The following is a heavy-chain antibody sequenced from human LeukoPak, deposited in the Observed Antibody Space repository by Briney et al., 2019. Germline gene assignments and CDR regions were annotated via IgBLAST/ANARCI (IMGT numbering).Heavy chain of an antibody. CDR2: INPSGGST. Sequence: ASVKVSCKASGYTFTSYYMHWVRPAPGQGREWMGIINPSGGSTSYAQKFQGRVTMTRDTSTSTVYMELSSLRSEDTAVYYCARDSPYYDILTGYYNNWFDPWGQGTLVTVSS. V-gene: IGHV1-46*01. CDR1: GYTFTSYY. J-gene: IGHJ5*02. D-gene: IGHD3-9*01. CDR3: ARDSPYYDILTGYYNNWFDP.